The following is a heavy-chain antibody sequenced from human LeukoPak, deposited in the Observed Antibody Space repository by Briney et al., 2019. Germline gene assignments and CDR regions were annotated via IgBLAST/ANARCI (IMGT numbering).Heavy chain of an antibody. J-gene: IGHJ5*02. CDR2: INPNSGGT. V-gene: IGHV1-2*02. CDR3: ATLVGDYYGSGTEGWFDP. CDR1: GYTFTGYY. D-gene: IGHD3-10*01. Sequence: GASVKVSCKASGYTFTGYYMHWVRQAPGQGLEWMGWINPNSGGTNYAQKFQGRVTMTRDMSISTAYMELSRLRSDDTAVYYCATLVGDYYGSGTEGWFDPWGQGTLVTVSS.